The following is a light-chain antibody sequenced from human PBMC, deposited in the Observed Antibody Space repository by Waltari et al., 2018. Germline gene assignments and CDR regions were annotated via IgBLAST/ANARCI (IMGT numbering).Light chain of an antibody. CDR1: NIGSKS. CDR2: DDT. V-gene: IGLV3-21*04. J-gene: IGLJ2*01. Sequence: SYVLTQPPSVSVAPGKTARITCGGNNIGSKSVHWYQQKPGQAPVLVISDDTDRPAGIPERFSGSNSGNTATRTISRVEAGDEADYYCQVWDSRVIFGGGTKLTVL. CDR3: QVWDSRVI.